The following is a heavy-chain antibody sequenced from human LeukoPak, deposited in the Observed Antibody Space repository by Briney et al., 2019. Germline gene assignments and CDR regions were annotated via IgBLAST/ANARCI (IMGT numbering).Heavy chain of an antibody. J-gene: IGHJ4*02. CDR3: ARAPVGNRYFDWLLYYFDY. Sequence: ASVKVSCKASGYTFTGYYMHWVRQAPGQGLEWMGWINPNSGGTNYAQKFQGRVTMTRDTSISTAYMELSRLRSDDTAVYYCARAPVGNRYFDWLLYYFDYWGQGTLVTVSS. D-gene: IGHD3-9*01. V-gene: IGHV1-2*02. CDR2: INPNSGGT. CDR1: GYTFTGYY.